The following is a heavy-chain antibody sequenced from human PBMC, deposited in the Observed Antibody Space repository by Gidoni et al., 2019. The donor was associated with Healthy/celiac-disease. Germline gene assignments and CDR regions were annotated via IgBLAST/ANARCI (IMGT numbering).Heavy chain of an antibody. CDR1: GCSIRSYY. CDR2: IYYSGST. D-gene: IGHD6-13*01. J-gene: IGHJ5*02. CDR3: ARDRDSSSWYAAGGWFDP. Sequence: QVQLQESGPGLVKPSATLSLTCTVSGCSIRSYYWSWIRQPPGKGLEWIGYIYYSGSTNYNPSLKSRVTISVDTSKNQFSLKLSSVTAADTAVYYCARDRDSSSWYAAGGWFDPWGQGTLVTVSS. V-gene: IGHV4-59*01.